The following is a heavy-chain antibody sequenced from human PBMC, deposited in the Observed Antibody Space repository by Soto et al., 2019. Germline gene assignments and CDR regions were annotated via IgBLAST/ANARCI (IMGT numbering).Heavy chain of an antibody. CDR3: ARDRGYDAHDYYYNAMNV. J-gene: IGHJ6*02. D-gene: IGHD3-10*01. V-gene: IGHV3-21*01. Sequence: GGSLRLSCISSGFTFRTYTMNWVRQAPGKGLEWVSGIRGFSPYTFYAESVKGRFTISRDNAKNSLYLQMNSLRAEDTAVYYCARDRGYDAHDYYYNAMNVWGQGTTVTVSS. CDR1: GFTFRTYT. CDR2: IRGFSPYT.